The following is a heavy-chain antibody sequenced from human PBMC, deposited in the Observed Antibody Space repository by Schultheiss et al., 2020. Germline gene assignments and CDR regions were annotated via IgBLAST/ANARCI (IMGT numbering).Heavy chain of an antibody. CDR3: ARANWNYYYYYGMDV. J-gene: IGHJ6*02. CDR1: GDSVSSSSYC. D-gene: IGHD1-1*01. Sequence: SETLSLTCAVSGDSVSSSSYCWSWIRQPPGKGLEWIGEINHSGSTYYNPSLKSRVTISVDTSKNQFSLKLSSVTAADTAVYYCARANWNYYYYYGMDVWGQGTTVTVSS. CDR2: INHSGST. V-gene: IGHV4-39*07.